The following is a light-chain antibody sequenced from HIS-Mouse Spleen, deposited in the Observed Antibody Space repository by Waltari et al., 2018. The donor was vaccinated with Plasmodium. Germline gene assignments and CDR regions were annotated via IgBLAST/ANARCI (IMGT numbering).Light chain of an antibody. V-gene: IGLV3-10*01. CDR2: EDS. CDR1: ALPNKS. CDR3: YSTDSSGNHRV. J-gene: IGLJ3*02. Sequence: SYELTQPPSVSVSPGQTARINCSGAALPNKSAYWYQQKSGQAPVLVIYEDSKRPSGIPERFSGSSSGTMATLTISGAQVEDEADYYCYSTDSSGNHRVFGGGTKLTVL.